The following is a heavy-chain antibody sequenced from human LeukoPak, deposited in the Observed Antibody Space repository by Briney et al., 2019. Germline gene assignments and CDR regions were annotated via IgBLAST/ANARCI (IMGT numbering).Heavy chain of an antibody. Sequence: GESLRLSCAASGFTFSDYYMSWIRQAPGKGLEWVSYISSSSSYTNYADSVKGRFTISRDNAKNSLYLQMNSLRAEDTAVYYCARRTSGAFAIWGQGTKVTVSS. CDR1: GFTFSDYY. J-gene: IGHJ3*02. V-gene: IGHV3-11*06. CDR3: ARRTSGAFAI. CDR2: ISSSSSYT.